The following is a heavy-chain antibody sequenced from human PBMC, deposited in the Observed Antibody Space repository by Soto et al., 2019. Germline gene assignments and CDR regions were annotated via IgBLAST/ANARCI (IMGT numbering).Heavy chain of an antibody. CDR1: GGTFSSYA. D-gene: IGHD6-13*01. J-gene: IGHJ6*02. CDR3: AIGGWAAAGTSYHYYGMDV. V-gene: IGHV1-69*01. CDR2: IIPIFGTA. Sequence: QVQLVQSGAEVKKPGSSMKFSCKASGGTFSSYAISCVRQAPGQGLESMGGIIPIFGTANYAQKFQGRVTITADESSSTAYMELSSLRSEDMAVYYCAIGGWAAAGTSYHYYGMDVWGQGTTVTVSS.